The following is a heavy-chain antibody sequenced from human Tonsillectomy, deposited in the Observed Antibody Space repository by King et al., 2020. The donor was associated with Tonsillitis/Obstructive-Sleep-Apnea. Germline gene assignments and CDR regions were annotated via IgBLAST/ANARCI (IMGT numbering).Heavy chain of an antibody. CDR3: ARGSPDRSLSKSLGYCSSTSCYVFDY. J-gene: IGHJ4*02. CDR2: INHSGST. Sequence: VQLQQWGAGLLKPSETLSLTCAVYGGSFSGYYWSWIRQPPGKGLEWIGEINHSGSTNYNPSLKSRVTISVDTSKNQFSLKLSSVTAADTAVYYCARGSPDRSLSKSLGYCSSTSCYVFDYWGQGTLVTVSS. V-gene: IGHV4-34*01. D-gene: IGHD2-2*01. CDR1: GGSFSGYY.